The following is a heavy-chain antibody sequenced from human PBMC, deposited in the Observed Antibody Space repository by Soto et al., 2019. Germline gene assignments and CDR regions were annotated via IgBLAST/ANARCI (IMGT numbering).Heavy chain of an antibody. V-gene: IGHV1-8*01. Sequence: ASVKVSCKASGYTFTTYDINWVRQATGQGLEWMGRMNPKSGNTDYAQKFQGRVTMTSNTSISTAYMEVSSLRSEDTAVYYCARGPYYYYYMDVWGKGTTVTVSS. J-gene: IGHJ6*03. CDR1: GYTFTTYD. CDR2: MNPKSGNT. CDR3: ARGPYYYYYMDV.